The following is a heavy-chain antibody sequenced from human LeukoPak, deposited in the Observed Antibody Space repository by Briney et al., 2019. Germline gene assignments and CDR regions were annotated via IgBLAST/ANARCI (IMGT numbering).Heavy chain of an antibody. CDR2: INPNSGGT. V-gene: IGHV1-2*02. D-gene: IGHD4-11*01. J-gene: IGHJ4*02. Sequence: ASVKVSCKASGYSFIGYYIHWLRQAPGQGLEWMGWINPNSGGTNYAQKFQGRVTMTRDTSISTAYMELSRLTSDDTAVYYCARDAIVRDYSNSDYWGQGTLVTVSS. CDR3: ARDAIVRDYSNSDY. CDR1: GYSFIGYY.